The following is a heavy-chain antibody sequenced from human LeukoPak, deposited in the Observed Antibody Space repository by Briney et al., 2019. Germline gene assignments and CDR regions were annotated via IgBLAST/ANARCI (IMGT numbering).Heavy chain of an antibody. Sequence: GGSLRLSCAASGFTFSSYSMNWLRQAPGKGLEWVSSFSSDGSYIYYADSVKGRFSISRDTAKNSLHLQMNSLGVDDTAVYYCARDHGRGSTDYFDYWGQGTLVTVSS. V-gene: IGHV3-21*01. J-gene: IGHJ4*02. CDR2: FSSDGSYI. D-gene: IGHD3-10*01. CDR1: GFTFSSYS. CDR3: ARDHGRGSTDYFDY.